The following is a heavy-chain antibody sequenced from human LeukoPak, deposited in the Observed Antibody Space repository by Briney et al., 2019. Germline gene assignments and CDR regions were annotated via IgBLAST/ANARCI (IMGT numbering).Heavy chain of an antibody. J-gene: IGHJ4*02. D-gene: IGHD1-26*01. Sequence: PGGSLRLSCAASGFTFSTYWMSWVRQAPGKGLEWVANVKQDGSEKYYVDSVKGRFTISRDNSKNSLYLQMNSLRAEDTAVYYCATRGSYYDNWGQGTLVTVSS. CDR2: VKQDGSEK. CDR1: GFTFSTYW. V-gene: IGHV3-7*01. CDR3: ATRGSYYDN.